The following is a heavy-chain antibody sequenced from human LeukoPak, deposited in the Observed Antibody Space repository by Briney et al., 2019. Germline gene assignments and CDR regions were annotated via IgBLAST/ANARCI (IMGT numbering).Heavy chain of an antibody. V-gene: IGHV3-20*01. J-gene: IGHJ6*03. CDR3: ARDSSGSGSYYYYMDV. CDR2: INWNGGST. D-gene: IGHD3-10*01. Sequence: GGSLRLSCAASGFTFDDYGMSWVRQAPGKGLEWVSGINWNGGSTGYADSVKGRFTISRDNAKNSLYLQMNSLRAEDTALYHCARDSSGSGSYYYYMDVWGKGTTVTISS. CDR1: GFTFDDYG.